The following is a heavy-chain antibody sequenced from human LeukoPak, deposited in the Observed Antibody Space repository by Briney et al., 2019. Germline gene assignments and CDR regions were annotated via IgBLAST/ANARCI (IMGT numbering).Heavy chain of an antibody. CDR2: ISSRSSMK. J-gene: IGHJ3*02. Sequence: GGSLRLSCEASGFTFTTYNMNWVRQAPGKGPEWVSYISSRSSMKYYADSVKGRYTISRDNAKNSLYLQMSSLRAEDTAVYYCARDSGILDAFDIWGQGTMVTVSS. CDR3: ARDSGILDAFDI. D-gene: IGHD2-21*01. CDR1: GFTFTTYN. V-gene: IGHV3-48*04.